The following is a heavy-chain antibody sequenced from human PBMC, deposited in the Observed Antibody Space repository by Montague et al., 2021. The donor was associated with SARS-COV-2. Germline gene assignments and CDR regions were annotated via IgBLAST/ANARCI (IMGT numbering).Heavy chain of an antibody. CDR2: SNYDGTDR. Sequence: SLRLSCAASGFSFSGHWMHWARQRPGKGLEWVSRSNYDGTDRSYADFVKGRFTISRDNAKNTLYLEVNSLGAEDTAVYHCARDARNWNRVDYWGQGTLVTVS. D-gene: IGHD1-1*01. V-gene: IGHV3-74*01. CDR1: GFSFSGHW. J-gene: IGHJ4*02. CDR3: ARDARNWNRVDY.